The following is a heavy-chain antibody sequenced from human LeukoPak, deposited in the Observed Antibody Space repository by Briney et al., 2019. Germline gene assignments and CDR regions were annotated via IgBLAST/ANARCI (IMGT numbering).Heavy chain of an antibody. J-gene: IGHJ5*02. V-gene: IGHV4-38-2*02. Sequence: SSETLSLTCTVSGYSISSGYYWGWIRQPPGKGLEWIGSIYHSGSTYYNPSLKSRVTISVDRSKNQFSLKLSSVTAADTAVYYCARAPYYYDSSGYYLNWFDPWGQGTLVTVSS. CDR2: IYHSGST. CDR3: ARAPYYYDSSGYYLNWFDP. D-gene: IGHD3-22*01. CDR1: GYSISSGYY.